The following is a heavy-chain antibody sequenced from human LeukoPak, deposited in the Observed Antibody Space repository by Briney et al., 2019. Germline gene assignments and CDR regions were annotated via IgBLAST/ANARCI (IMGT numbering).Heavy chain of an antibody. CDR3: TTLAPSIADDY. J-gene: IGHJ4*02. Sequence: GGSLRLSCAASGFTVSSNYMSWVRQAPGKGLEWVGRIKSKTDGGTTDYAAPVKGRFTISRDDSKNTLYLQMNSLKTEDTAVYYCTTLAPSIADDYWGQGTLVTVSS. D-gene: IGHD6-6*01. CDR2: IKSKTDGGTT. CDR1: GFTVSSNY. V-gene: IGHV3-15*01.